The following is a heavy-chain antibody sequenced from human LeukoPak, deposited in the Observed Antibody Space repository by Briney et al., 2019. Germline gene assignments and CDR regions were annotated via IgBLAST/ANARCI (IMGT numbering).Heavy chain of an antibody. D-gene: IGHD3-10*01. V-gene: IGHV4-59*01. CDR2: IYYSGST. J-gene: IGHJ3*02. CDR3: ARSLYYYGSDSFDI. CDR1: GDSISSYY. Sequence: SETLSLTCTVSGDSISSYYWNWIRQPPGKGLEWIGYIYYSGSTNYNPSLKSRVTISVDTSKNQFSLKLSSVTAADTAVYYCARSLYYYGSDSFDIWGQGTMVTVSS.